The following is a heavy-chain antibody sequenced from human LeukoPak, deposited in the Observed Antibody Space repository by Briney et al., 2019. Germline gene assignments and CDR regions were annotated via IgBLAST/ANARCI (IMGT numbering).Heavy chain of an antibody. CDR2: IYYSGNT. J-gene: IGHJ4*02. V-gene: IGHV4-39*01. D-gene: IGHD5-12*01. CDR3: ARQQNRGYGLPFDY. Sequence: SETLTLTCTVSGGSNSSSSYYWGWIRQPPGKGLEWIGSIYYSGNTYYNPSLKSRVTISVDTSKNQFSLKLSSVTAADTAVYYCARQQNRGYGLPFDYWGQGTLVTVSS. CDR1: GGSNSSSSYY.